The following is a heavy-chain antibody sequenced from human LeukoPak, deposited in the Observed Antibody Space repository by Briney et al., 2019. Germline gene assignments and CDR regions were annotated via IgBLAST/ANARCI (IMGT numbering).Heavy chain of an antibody. J-gene: IGHJ5*02. CDR1: GFTFSSYA. Sequence: GRSLRLSCAASGFTFSSYAMDWVRQAPGKGREGVAVISYDGSNKYYADSVKGRFTISRDNSKNTLYLQMNSLRAEDTAVYYCARTPVPYCSSTSCYADWFDTGGQGPLVTVS. CDR3: ARTPVPYCSSTSCYADWFDT. D-gene: IGHD2-2*01. CDR2: ISYDGSNK. V-gene: IGHV3-30*04.